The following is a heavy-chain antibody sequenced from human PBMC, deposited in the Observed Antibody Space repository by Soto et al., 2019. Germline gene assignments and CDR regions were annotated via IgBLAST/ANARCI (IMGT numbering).Heavy chain of an antibody. CDR2: INTKTGVT. D-gene: IGHD1-1*01. J-gene: IGHJ5*02. V-gene: IGHV1-2*02. CDR1: GYSFTDYY. CDR3: ARVGTTGWFAP. Sequence: QVHLVQSGAEVKKPGASVKVSCKASGYSFTDYYMHWVRQAPGQGLEWMGWINTKTGVTNYAQRVQGRVTMTGDTSINTAYMELSRLRSDDTAVYYCARVGTTGWFAPWGQGTVVTVSS.